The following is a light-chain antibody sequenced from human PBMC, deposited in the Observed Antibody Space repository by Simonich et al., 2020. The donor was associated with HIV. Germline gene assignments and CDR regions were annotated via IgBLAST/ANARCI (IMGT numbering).Light chain of an antibody. Sequence: DIVMTQSPDSLAVSLGERATSNCKSSQIVLYSSNNKNYLSWYQQKPGQPPKLLIYWASTRASGVPDRFSGSGSETDFTLTISSLQAEDVAVYYCQQYFRTPLAFGQGTKLEIK. CDR2: WAS. CDR3: QQYFRTPLA. V-gene: IGKV4-1*01. J-gene: IGKJ2*01. CDR1: QIVLYSSNNKNY.